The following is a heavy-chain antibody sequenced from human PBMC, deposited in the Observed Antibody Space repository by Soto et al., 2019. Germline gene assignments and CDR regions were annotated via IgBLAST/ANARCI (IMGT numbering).Heavy chain of an antibody. CDR1: GFTVSSNY. J-gene: IGHJ4*02. CDR3: ARHIVGARYYFDY. Sequence: GGSLRLSCAASGFTVSSNYMSWVRQAPGKGLEWVSVIYSGGSTYYADSVKGRFTISRDNSKNTLYLQMNSLRAEDTAVYYCARHIVGARYYFDYWGQGTLVTVSS. D-gene: IGHD1-26*01. CDR2: IYSGGST. V-gene: IGHV3-53*01.